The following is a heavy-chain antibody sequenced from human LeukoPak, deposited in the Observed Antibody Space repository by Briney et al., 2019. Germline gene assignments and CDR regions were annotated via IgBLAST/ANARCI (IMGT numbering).Heavy chain of an antibody. J-gene: IGHJ4*02. CDR2: ISYDGSNK. D-gene: IGHD1-14*01. Sequence: GGSLRLSCAASGFTFSSYAMHWVRQAPGKGLEWVAVISYDGSNKYYADSVKGRFTISRDNSKNTLYLQMNSLRAEDTAVYYCARERTGIPGYYFDYWGQGTLVTVSS. V-gene: IGHV3-30-3*01. CDR3: ARERTGIPGYYFDY. CDR1: GFTFSSYA.